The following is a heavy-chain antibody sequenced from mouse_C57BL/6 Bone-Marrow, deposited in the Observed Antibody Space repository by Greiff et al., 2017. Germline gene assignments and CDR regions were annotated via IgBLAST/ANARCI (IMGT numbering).Heavy chain of an antibody. CDR2: LSDGGSYT. D-gene: IGHD2-2*01. CDR3: ARGGYDVDY. Sequence: EVQGVESGGGLVKPGGSLKLSCAASGFTFSSYAMSWVRQTPEKRLEWVATLSDGGSYTYYPDNVKGRFTISRDNAKNHLYLQMSHLKSEDTAMYYCARGGYDVDYWGQGTTLPVSS. CDR1: GFTFSSYA. V-gene: IGHV5-4*01. J-gene: IGHJ2*01.